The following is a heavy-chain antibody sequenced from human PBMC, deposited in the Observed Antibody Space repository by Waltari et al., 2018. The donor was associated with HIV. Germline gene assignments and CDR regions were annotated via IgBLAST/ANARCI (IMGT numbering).Heavy chain of an antibody. D-gene: IGHD6-19*01. CDR2: ISHGGTS. V-gene: IGHV4-34*01. J-gene: IGHJ1*01. CDR3: ARGLLAVAGTDEYFHH. CDR1: GRYLNSYP. Sequence: QVQLQHWAGGLRQHSETLSLTRAVIGRYLNSYPWRWSRQSPGRGLEWIGYISHGGTSSYNPSLKNRVAMSMDTSKNQFSLNLKSLTPADTAVYYCARGLLAVAGTDEYFHHWGPGALVTVSS.